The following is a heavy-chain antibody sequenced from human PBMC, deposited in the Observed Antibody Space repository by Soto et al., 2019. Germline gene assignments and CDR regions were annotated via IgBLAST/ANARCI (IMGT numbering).Heavy chain of an antibody. CDR1: GGSISSYH. D-gene: IGHD2-2*01. Sequence: QVQLQESGPGLVKPTETLSLTCTVSGGSISSYHWSWIRQPPGKGLEWIGYIYHSGITNYNPSRKSRVTISVDTSKNQFSLNLRSVTAADTAVYYCARHRRVEVPITSPLDYWGQGTLVTVSS. J-gene: IGHJ4*02. CDR2: IYHSGIT. V-gene: IGHV4-59*08. CDR3: ARHRRVEVPITSPLDY.